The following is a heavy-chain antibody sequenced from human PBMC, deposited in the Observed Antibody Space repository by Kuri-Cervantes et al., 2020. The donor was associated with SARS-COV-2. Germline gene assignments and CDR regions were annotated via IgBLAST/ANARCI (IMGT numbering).Heavy chain of an antibody. CDR3: ARGGLLWFGELLYDY. CDR1: GFTFSSYG. V-gene: IGHV3-30*02. D-gene: IGHD3-10*01. CDR2: IRYDGSNK. J-gene: IGHJ4*02. Sequence: GGSLRPSCAASGFTFSSYGMHWVRQAPGKGLEWVAFIRYDGSNKYYADSVKGRFTVSRDNSKNTLYLQMNSLRAEDTAVYYCARGGLLWFGELLYDYWGQGTLVTVSS.